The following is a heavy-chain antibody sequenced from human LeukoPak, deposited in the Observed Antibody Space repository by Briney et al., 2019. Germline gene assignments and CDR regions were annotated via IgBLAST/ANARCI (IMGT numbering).Heavy chain of an antibody. V-gene: IGHV4-34*01. D-gene: IGHD1-1*01. CDR1: GGSFSGYY. J-gene: IGHJ4*02. Sequence: SETLSLTCAVYGGSFSGYYWSWIRQPPGKGLEWIGEINHSGSTNYNPSLKSRVTISVDTSKNQFSLKLSSVTAADTAVYYCARLPPRWYNVYWGQGTLVTVSS. CDR3: ARLPPRWYNVY. CDR2: INHSGST.